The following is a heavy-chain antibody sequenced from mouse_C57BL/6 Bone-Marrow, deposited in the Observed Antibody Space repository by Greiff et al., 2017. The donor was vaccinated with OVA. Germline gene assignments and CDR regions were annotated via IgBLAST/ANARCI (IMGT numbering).Heavy chain of an antibody. V-gene: IGHV2-9*01. CDR1: GYSLTSYG. D-gene: IGHD2-1*01. J-gene: IGHJ3*01. CDR2: IWGGGST. CDR3: AKPLYGSPFAY. Sequence: VKLMESGPGLVAPSQCLSITCTVSGYSLTSYGVDWVRQTPGKGLEWLGEIWGGGSTHNNSASRSRLIISKDNSRRQVCLKMNSLQTDDTAIYYCAKPLYGSPFAYWGQGTLVTVSA.